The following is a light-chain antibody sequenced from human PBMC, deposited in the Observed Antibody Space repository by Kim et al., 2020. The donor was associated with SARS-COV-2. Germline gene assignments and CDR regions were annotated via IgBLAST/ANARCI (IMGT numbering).Light chain of an antibody. J-gene: IGLJ2*01. V-gene: IGLV6-57*03. CDR3: QSYNRDNVL. CDR1: SGGIDDNY. CDR2: EDD. Sequence: GKTVTISCTRSSGGIDDNYVQWYQQRPGGVPTAVIYEDDQRPSGVSDRFSGYIDNSSNSASLTISGLRTEDEADYYCQSYNRDNVLFGGGTQLTVL.